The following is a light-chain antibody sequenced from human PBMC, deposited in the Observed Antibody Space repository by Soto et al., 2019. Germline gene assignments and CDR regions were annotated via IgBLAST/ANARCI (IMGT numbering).Light chain of an antibody. CDR2: GAS. Sequence: EIVMTQSPATLSVSPGKRPPLPCRASQGVRRTLAGNQQNPGQAPRLLIYGASTRATGIPARFSGSGSGTEFTLTISSLQSEDFAVYYCQQYNNWPRTFGQGTKVEIK. V-gene: IGKV3-15*01. CDR3: QQYNNWPRT. CDR1: QGVRRT. J-gene: IGKJ1*01.